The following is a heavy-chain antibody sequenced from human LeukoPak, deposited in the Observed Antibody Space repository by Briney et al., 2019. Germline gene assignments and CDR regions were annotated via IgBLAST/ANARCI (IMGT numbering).Heavy chain of an antibody. CDR2: IRSKANSYAT. CDR3: ATDVREY. CDR1: GFTFSGSA. Sequence: PGGSLRLSCAASGFTFSGSAMHWVRQASGKGLEWVGRIRSKANSYATAYAASVKGRFTISRDNSKNTLYLQMNSLRAEDTAVYYCATDVREYWGQGTLVTVSS. D-gene: IGHD1-26*01. V-gene: IGHV3-73*01. J-gene: IGHJ4*02.